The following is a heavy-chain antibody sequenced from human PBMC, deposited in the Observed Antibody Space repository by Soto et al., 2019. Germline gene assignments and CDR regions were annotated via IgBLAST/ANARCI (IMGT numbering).Heavy chain of an antibody. J-gene: IGHJ4*02. V-gene: IGHV1-69*12. D-gene: IGHD5-12*01. Sequence: QVQLVQSGAEVKKPGSSVKVSCKASGDTFTIFAISWVRQAPGQGLEWMGGIIPTIGTTNYAQRFQGGITSTGDESTGTAYMELSSLKSEDTAVYYCARDLGSGYDPGDYWGQGTLVTVSS. CDR3: ARDLGSGYDPGDY. CDR2: IIPTIGTT. CDR1: GDTFTIFA.